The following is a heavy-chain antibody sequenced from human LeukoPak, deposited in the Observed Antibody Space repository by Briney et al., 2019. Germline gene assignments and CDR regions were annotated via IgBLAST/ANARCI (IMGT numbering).Heavy chain of an antibody. Sequence: SVKVSCKVSGGTFSSYAISWVRQAPGQGLEWMGRIIPIFGTANYAQKFQGRVTITTDESTSTAYMELSSLRSEDTAVYYCACGYSYGSDYWGQGTLVTVSS. J-gene: IGHJ4*02. V-gene: IGHV1-69*05. CDR2: IIPIFGTA. CDR3: ACGYSYGSDY. D-gene: IGHD5-18*01. CDR1: GGTFSSYA.